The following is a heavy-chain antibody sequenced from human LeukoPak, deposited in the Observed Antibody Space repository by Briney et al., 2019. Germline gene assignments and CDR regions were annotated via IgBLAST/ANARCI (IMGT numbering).Heavy chain of an antibody. CDR2: ISGSGGST. V-gene: IGHV3-23*01. CDR3: TRELFDFDY. J-gene: IGHJ4*02. Sequence: GGSLRLSCAASGLTFSNHAMGWVRQAPGKGLEWISEISGSGGSTYYADSVKGRFTISGDNSKNTLYLQMNSLRAEDTAVYYCTRELFDFDYWGQGTLVTVSS. D-gene: IGHD3-10*01. CDR1: GLTFSNHA.